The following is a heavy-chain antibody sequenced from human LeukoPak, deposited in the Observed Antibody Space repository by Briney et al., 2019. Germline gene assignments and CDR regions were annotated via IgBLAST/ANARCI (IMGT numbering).Heavy chain of an antibody. D-gene: IGHD3-10*01. V-gene: IGHV3-23*01. J-gene: IGHJ4*02. CDR1: GFTFSLYA. CDR3: ARSGKLPWFGELLGYFDY. Sequence: GGSLRLSCAASGFTFSLYAMTWVRQAPGKGLEWVSATSGSGGNTYYADSVKGRFTISRDNSKNTLYLQMNSLRAEDTAVYYCARSGKLPWFGELLGYFDYWGQGTLVTVSS. CDR2: TSGSGGNT.